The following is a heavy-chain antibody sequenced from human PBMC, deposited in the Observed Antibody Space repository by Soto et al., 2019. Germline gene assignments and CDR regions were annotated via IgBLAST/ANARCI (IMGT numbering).Heavy chain of an antibody. CDR3: ARALNDFWSGPSLYYYYYMDV. CDR2: ISSSSSTI. J-gene: IGHJ6*03. Sequence: GGSLRLSCAASGFTFSSYSMNWVRQAPGKGLEWVSYISSSSSTIYYADSVKGRFTISRDNAKNSLYLQMNSLRAEDMAVYYCARALNDFWSGPSLYYYYYMDVWGKGTTVTVSS. CDR1: GFTFSSYS. V-gene: IGHV3-48*01. D-gene: IGHD3-3*01.